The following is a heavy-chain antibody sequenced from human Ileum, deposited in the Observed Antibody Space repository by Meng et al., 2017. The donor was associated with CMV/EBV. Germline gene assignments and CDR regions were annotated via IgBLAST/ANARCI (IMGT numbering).Heavy chain of an antibody. Sequence: SETLSLTCTVSGASISSSSYYWGWIRQSPGKGLAWIGSIYYSGVTQYNPSLKSRVTISVDTSKNQFSLRMSSVTAADTATYYCARLGNIVVEPAAFIWGRGALVTVSS. V-gene: IGHV4-39*01. J-gene: IGHJ4*02. CDR2: IYYSGVT. CDR1: GASISSSSYY. D-gene: IGHD2-2*01. CDR3: ARLGNIVVEPAAFI.